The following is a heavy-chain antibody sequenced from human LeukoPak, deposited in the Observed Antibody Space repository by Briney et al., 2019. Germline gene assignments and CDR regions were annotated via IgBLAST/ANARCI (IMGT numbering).Heavy chain of an antibody. CDR3: ARDFNWGPDF. V-gene: IGHV1-2*02. CDR2: IHPGRGDT. D-gene: IGHD7-27*01. J-gene: IGHJ4*02. CDR1: GFTLSDHY. Sequence: GASVKVSCKASGFTLSDHYMHWLRQTPGQGLEWMGWIHPGRGDTHYAQKFQGRFTMTRDTSLSTTYMELSRLRSDDPAVYYCARDFNWGPDFWGQGTLVTVSS.